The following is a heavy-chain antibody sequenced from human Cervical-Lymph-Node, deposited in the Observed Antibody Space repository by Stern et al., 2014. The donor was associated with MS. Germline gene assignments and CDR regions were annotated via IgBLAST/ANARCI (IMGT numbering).Heavy chain of an antibody. CDR3: ARAPSFDIWGGYHDYLDF. CDR2: MNNDGSSI. CDR1: GFTFSSHW. V-gene: IGHV3-74*02. D-gene: IGHD3-3*01. Sequence: EVQLEESGGGLVQPGGSLTLSCEASGFTFSSHWMHWVRQAPGKGLVWVARMNNDGSSITYADFVKGRFTISRDNAKNLLHLQLSSLRAKDTAVYYCARAPSFDIWGGYHDYLDFWGQGTLVTVST. J-gene: IGHJ4*02.